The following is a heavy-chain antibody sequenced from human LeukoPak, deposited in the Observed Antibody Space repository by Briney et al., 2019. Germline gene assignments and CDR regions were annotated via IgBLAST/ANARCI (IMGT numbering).Heavy chain of an antibody. CDR3: ARVDTRGSGSYQSPFDY. Sequence: ASVKVSFKASGYTFTGYYMHWVRQAPGQGLEWMGWINPNSGGTNYAQKFQGRVTMTRDTSISTAYMELSRLRSDDTAVYYCARVDTRGSGSYQSPFDYWGQGTLVTVSS. CDR1: GYTFTGYY. V-gene: IGHV1-2*02. D-gene: IGHD1-26*01. J-gene: IGHJ4*02. CDR2: INPNSGGT.